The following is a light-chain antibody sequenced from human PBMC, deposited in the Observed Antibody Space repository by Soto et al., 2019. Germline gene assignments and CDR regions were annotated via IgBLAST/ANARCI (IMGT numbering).Light chain of an antibody. V-gene: IGKV1-39*01. CDR2: AAS. CDR3: QQSYSTLGT. Sequence: DIQMTQSPSSLSASVGDRVTITCRASQSISSYLNWYQQKPGKAPKVLIYAASSLQSGVPSRFSDSGSGTDFTLTISRLHPEDFATYYCQQSYSTLGTFGPGTKVDIK. J-gene: IGKJ3*01. CDR1: QSISSY.